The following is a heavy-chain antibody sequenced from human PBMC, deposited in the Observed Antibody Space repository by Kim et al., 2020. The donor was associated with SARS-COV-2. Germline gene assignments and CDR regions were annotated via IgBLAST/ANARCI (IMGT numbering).Heavy chain of an antibody. Sequence: ASVKVSCKTSGYTFTSYSMNWVRQAPGQGLEWLGWINTNTGNPTYAQGFTGRFVFSLDTSVSTAYLQISSLEADDTAVYYCARGFRIAAAGTLGYWGQGALVTVSS. J-gene: IGHJ4*02. D-gene: IGHD6-13*01. CDR2: INTNTGNP. CDR3: ARGFRIAAAGTLGY. CDR1: GYTFTSYS. V-gene: IGHV7-4-1*02.